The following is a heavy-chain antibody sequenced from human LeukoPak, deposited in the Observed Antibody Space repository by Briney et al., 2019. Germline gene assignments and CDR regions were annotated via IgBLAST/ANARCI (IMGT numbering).Heavy chain of an antibody. Sequence: GGSLRLSCAASGFSISSYAMHWVRQAPGKGREWRTVISYDGSNKNYADSVRGRFTPSRDNSKNTLYVKMSRLSAEDTDVYYCERGDYYGSGSYPYYFDYWGQGTLVTVSS. J-gene: IGHJ4*02. D-gene: IGHD3-10*01. V-gene: IGHV3-30-3*01. CDR1: GFSISSYA. CDR3: ERGDYYGSGSYPYYFDY. CDR2: ISYDGSNK.